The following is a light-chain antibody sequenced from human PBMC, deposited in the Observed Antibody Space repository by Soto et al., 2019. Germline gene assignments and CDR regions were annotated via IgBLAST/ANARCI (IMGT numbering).Light chain of an antibody. CDR2: AS. CDR1: QSVSEMY. Sequence: EIVLTQSPGTLSLSPGERATLSCRASQSVSEMYLAWYQQKPGQAPRLLIYASNRATGIPDRFSGSGAGTDFTLTISRLEPDDFAVDYCQHYGTSALFGPGTKVEIK. J-gene: IGKJ3*01. CDR3: QHYGTSAL. V-gene: IGKV3-20*01.